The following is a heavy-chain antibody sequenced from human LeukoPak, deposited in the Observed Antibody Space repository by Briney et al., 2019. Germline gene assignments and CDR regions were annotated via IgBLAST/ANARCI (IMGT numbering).Heavy chain of an antibody. J-gene: IGHJ5*02. CDR2: ISWNGGNI. V-gene: IGHV3-9*03. Sequence: PGGSLRLSCAASGFTFDDYAMHWVRQAPGKGLEWVSGISWNGGNIGYADSVKGRFIISRDNARNSLYLQMSSLRAEDMALYYCAKGGIAVAGTWFDPWGQGTLVTVSS. CDR1: GFTFDDYA. D-gene: IGHD6-19*01. CDR3: AKGGIAVAGTWFDP.